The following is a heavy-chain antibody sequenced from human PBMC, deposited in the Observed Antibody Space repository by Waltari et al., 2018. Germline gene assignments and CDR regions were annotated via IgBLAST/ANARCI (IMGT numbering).Heavy chain of an antibody. Sequence: EVQLVQSGAEVKKPGESLKISCKGSGYSFTSYWIGWVRQMPGKGLEWLGTIYPGDSYTRYSPSFQGQVTISADKSISTAYLQWSSLKASDTAMYYCARHGIFIGDGATGHDWYFDLWGRGTLVTVSS. CDR3: ARHGIFIGDGATGHDWYFDL. V-gene: IGHV5-51*01. CDR2: IYPGDSYT. J-gene: IGHJ2*01. CDR1: GYSFTSYW. D-gene: IGHD3-10*01.